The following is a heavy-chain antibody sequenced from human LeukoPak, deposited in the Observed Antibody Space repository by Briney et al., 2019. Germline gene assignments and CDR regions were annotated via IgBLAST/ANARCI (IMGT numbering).Heavy chain of an antibody. CDR1: GGSISSYY. CDR3: ARGSEWLRMYYFDY. CDR2: IYYSGST. V-gene: IGHV4-59*01. D-gene: IGHD5-12*01. J-gene: IGHJ4*02. Sequence: PSETLSLTCTVAGGSISSYYWSWIRQPPGKGLEWSGYIYYSGSTNYNPSLKSRVTISVDTSKNQFSLKLSSVTAADTAVYYCARGSEWLRMYYFDYWGQGTLVTVSS.